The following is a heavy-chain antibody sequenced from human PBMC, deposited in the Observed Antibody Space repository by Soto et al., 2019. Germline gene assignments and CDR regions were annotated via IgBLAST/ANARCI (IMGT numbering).Heavy chain of an antibody. CDR1: GYAFSKYG. CDR3: ATSYDSGFDP. Sequence: QLPLVQSGAEVERPGASVRVSCKAYGYAFSKYGISWIRQAPGQGLEWMGWIRPDNGDTNYAQKFQGRVTMTTDTSSNTAYMELRSLSSDDTAVYYCATSYDSGFDPGGQGTLVSVSS. V-gene: IGHV1-18*04. CDR2: IRPDNGDT. D-gene: IGHD5-12*01. J-gene: IGHJ5*02.